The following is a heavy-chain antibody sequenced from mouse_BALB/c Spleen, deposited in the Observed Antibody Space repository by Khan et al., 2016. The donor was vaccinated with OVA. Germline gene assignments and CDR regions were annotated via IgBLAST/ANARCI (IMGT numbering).Heavy chain of an antibody. CDR2: IDPCTSYT. V-gene: IGHV1-7*01. CDR3: ARRGLYGICAY. Sequence: VQLQQSGAEVAKPGASVKMSCKASGYTFTAYWIHWVKQRPGQGLEWIGYIDPCTSYTEYNQTYKDKATWTTDKSSSTAYMQLSSLTYEDSAVYYSARRGLYGICAYWSQGTLVTVSA. J-gene: IGHJ3*01. CDR1: GYTFTAYW. D-gene: IGHD2-1*01.